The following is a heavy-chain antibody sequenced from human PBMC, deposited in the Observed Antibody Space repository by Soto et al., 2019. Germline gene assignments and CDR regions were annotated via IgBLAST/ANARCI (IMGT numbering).Heavy chain of an antibody. J-gene: IGHJ5*02. CDR3: ARDLAIDYYDSSGLTNWFDP. V-gene: IGHV1-18*04. CDR1: GYTFTSYG. D-gene: IGHD3-22*01. CDR2: VSAYNGNT. Sequence: QVQLVQSGAEVKKPGASVKVSCKASGYTFTSYGISWVRQAPGQGLEWMGWVSAYNGNTNYAQKHQGRATMTTVTSTSTAYMELRSLRSDETAVYYCARDLAIDYYDSSGLTNWFDPWGQGTLVTVSS.